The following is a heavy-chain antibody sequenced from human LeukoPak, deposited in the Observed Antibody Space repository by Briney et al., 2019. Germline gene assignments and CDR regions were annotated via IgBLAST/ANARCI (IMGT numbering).Heavy chain of an antibody. V-gene: IGHV3-21*01. CDR2: ISSSSSYI. CDR1: GFTFSSYS. D-gene: IGHD3-22*01. Sequence: GGSLRLSCAASGFTFSSYSMNWVRQAPGKGLEWVSSISSSSSYIYYADSVKGRFTISGDNAKNSLYLQMNSLRAEDTAVYYCAREASSGSAFDYWGQGTLVTVSS. J-gene: IGHJ4*02. CDR3: AREASSGSAFDY.